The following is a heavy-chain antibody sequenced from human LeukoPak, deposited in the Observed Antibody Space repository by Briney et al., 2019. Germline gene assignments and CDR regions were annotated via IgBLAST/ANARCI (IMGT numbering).Heavy chain of an antibody. CDR2: ISSSGSTI. D-gene: IGHD1-26*01. J-gene: IGHJ6*03. Sequence: GGSLRLSCAASGFTFSSYEMNWVRQAPGKGLEWVSYISSSGSTIYYADSVKGRFAISRDNAKNSLYLQVNSLRAEDTAVYYCAREGVGATWDYYYMDVRGKGTTVTISS. CDR1: GFTFSSYE. CDR3: AREGVGATWDYYYMDV. V-gene: IGHV3-48*03.